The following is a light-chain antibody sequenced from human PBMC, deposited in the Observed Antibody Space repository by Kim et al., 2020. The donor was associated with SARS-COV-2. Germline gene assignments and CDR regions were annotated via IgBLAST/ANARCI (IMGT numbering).Light chain of an antibody. Sequence: QSALTQPRSVSGPPGQSVAISCTGTSSDVGVYNFVAWYQQHPGRAPKLMIYDVNKRPSGVPDRFSGSKSGNTASLTISGLQADDEADYYCCSYAGSFTWVFGGGTKVTVL. CDR2: DVN. CDR1: SSDVGVYNF. CDR3: CSYAGSFTWV. V-gene: IGLV2-11*01. J-gene: IGLJ3*02.